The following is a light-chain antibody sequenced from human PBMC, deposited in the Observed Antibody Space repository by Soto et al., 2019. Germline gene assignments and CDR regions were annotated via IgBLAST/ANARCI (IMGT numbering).Light chain of an antibody. CDR3: LQDYGDSWT. V-gene: IGKV1-6*01. Sequence: QMSQSPSSLSASVGEKIIITCRASRDVGSDVSWYQQKPGQAPKLLIYAASNLYTGVPSRFSGSRSGTEFTLTISSLQPEDFASYYCLQDYGDSWTFGQGTKV. CDR2: AAS. CDR1: RDVGSD. J-gene: IGKJ1*01.